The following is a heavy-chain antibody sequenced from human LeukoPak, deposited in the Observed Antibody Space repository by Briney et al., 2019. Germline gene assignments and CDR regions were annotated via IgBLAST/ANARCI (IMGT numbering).Heavy chain of an antibody. CDR2: MNPKTDNT. V-gene: IGHV1-8*01. CDR1: GYSFTGHY. J-gene: IGHJ4*02. D-gene: IGHD2/OR15-2a*01. CDR3: ARSGPISLRF. Sequence: ASVKVSCKASGYSFTGHYIHWVRQATGQGLEWMGWMNPKTDNTEYAQKFQGGVTLTWTTSISTAYMELSSLKSEDTAVYFCARSGPISLRFWGQGTLVTVSS.